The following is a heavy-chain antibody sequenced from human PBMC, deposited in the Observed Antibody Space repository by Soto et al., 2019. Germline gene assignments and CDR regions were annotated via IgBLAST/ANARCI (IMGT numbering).Heavy chain of an antibody. CDR2: MNPNSGNT. Sequence: ASVKVSCKASGYTFTSYDINWVRQATGQGLEWMGWMNPNSGNTGYAQKFQGRVTMTRNTSISTAYMELSSLSSEDTAVYYCARMASIGTVAGSDYWGQGTLVTVSS. CDR3: ARMASIGTVAGSDY. J-gene: IGHJ4*02. CDR1: GYTFTSYD. D-gene: IGHD6-19*01. V-gene: IGHV1-8*01.